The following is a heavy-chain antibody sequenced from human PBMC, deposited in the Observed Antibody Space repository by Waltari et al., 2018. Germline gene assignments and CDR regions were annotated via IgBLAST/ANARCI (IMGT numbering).Heavy chain of an antibody. D-gene: IGHD3-22*01. Sequence: QVQLVQSGAEVKKPGASVKVSCKASGYTFTGYYMHWVRQAPGQGLEWMGCINPNSGGTNYAQKFQGWVTMTRDTSISTAYMELSRLRSDDTAVYYCARERKKYSSGYYAYWGQGTLVTVSS. J-gene: IGHJ4*02. CDR2: INPNSGGT. CDR3: ARERKKYSSGYYAY. CDR1: GYTFTGYY. V-gene: IGHV1-2*04.